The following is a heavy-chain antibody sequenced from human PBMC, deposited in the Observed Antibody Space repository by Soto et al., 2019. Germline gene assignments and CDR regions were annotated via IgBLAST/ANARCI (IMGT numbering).Heavy chain of an antibody. D-gene: IGHD1-26*01. V-gene: IGHV4-59*01. CDR3: ARDRKIVEAKGNWLDP. J-gene: IGHJ5*02. CDR2: IYYRWST. CDR1: AGSISSYY. Sequence: SQRRSRTGTVAAGSISSYYWSWIRQPPGKGLEWIGYIYYRWSTNYKPSLKSRVTISVDTSKNQFSLKLSSVTAADPAVYYPARDRKIVEAKGNWLDPCRQRTLVTVSS.